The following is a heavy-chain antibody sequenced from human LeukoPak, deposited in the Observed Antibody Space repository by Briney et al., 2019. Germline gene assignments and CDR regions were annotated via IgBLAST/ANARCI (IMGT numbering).Heavy chain of an antibody. CDR3: AKPSFDYGDYFDY. CDR2: ISGSGGST. Sequence: PGGSLRLSCAASGFTFSSYAMSWVRQAPGKGLEWVSAISGSGGSTYYADSVKGRFTISRDNSKNTLYLQRNSLRAEDTAVYYCAKPSFDYGDYFDYWGQGSLVTVPS. V-gene: IGHV3-23*01. D-gene: IGHD4-17*01. J-gene: IGHJ4*02. CDR1: GFTFSSYA.